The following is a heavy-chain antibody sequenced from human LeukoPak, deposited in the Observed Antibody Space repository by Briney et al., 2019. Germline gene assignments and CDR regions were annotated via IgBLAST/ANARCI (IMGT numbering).Heavy chain of an antibody. CDR2: ISSSSSYI. V-gene: IGHV3-21*01. D-gene: IGHD3-22*01. CDR1: GFTFSSYS. J-gene: IGHJ4*02. Sequence: GGSLRLSCAASGFTFSSYSMNWVRQAPGKGLEWVSSISSSSSYIYYADSVKGRFTISRDNAKNSLYLQMNSLRAEDTAVYYCARAPMVITTVVDYWGQGTLVTVYS. CDR3: ARAPMVITTVVDY.